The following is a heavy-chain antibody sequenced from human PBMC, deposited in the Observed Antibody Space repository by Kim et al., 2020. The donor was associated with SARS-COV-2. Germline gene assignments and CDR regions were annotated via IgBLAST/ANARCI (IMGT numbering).Heavy chain of an antibody. J-gene: IGHJ6*02. CDR3: ARARALVVVAAPSYYYYGMDV. Sequence: SETLSLTCAVYGGSFSGYYWSWIRQPPGKGLEWIGEINHSGSTNYNPSLKSRVTISVDTSKNQFSLKLSSVTAADTAVYYCARARALVVVAAPSYYYYGMDVWGQGTTVTVSS. D-gene: IGHD2-15*01. CDR2: INHSGST. V-gene: IGHV4-34*01. CDR1: GGSFSGYY.